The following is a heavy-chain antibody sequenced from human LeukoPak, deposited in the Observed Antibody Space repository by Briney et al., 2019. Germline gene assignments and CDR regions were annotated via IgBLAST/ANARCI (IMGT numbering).Heavy chain of an antibody. CDR1: GYTFTGYY. Sequence: ASVKVSCKASGYTFTGYYMHWVRQAPGQGLEWMGWINPNSGGTNYAQKFQGRVTMTRDTSISTAYMELSRLRSDDTAVYYCAREAVVVAATASTHFDYWGQGTLVTVSS. J-gene: IGHJ4*02. CDR2: INPNSGGT. V-gene: IGHV1-2*02. CDR3: AREAVVVAATASTHFDY. D-gene: IGHD2-15*01.